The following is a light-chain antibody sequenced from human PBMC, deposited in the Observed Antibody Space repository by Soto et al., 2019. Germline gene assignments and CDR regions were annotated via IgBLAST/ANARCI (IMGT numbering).Light chain of an antibody. J-gene: IGKJ1*01. Sequence: DIPMTQSPSTLSASVGDRVTITCRASQSINNWLAWYQQKPGKAPKLLIYKASSLESGVPSRFSGSGSGTEFTLTISSLQPEDFANYYCQQYNSYSWTFGQGTKVEIK. CDR3: QQYNSYSWT. CDR1: QSINNW. V-gene: IGKV1-5*03. CDR2: KAS.